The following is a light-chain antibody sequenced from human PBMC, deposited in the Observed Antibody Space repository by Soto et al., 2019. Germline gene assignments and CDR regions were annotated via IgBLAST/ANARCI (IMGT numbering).Light chain of an antibody. Sequence: SYELTQPPSVSGAPGQTARITCGGTNIGSKSVHWYQQKPGQAPGLVVYDDSDRPSGIPERFSGSNSGNTATLTISRVEAGDEADYYCQVWDSSSDHSYVFGTGTKLTVL. V-gene: IGLV3-21*02. J-gene: IGLJ1*01. CDR1: NIGSKS. CDR2: DDS. CDR3: QVWDSSSDHSYV.